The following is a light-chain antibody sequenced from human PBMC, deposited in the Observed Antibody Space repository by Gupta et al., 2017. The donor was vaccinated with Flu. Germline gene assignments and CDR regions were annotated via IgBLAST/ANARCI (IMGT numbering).Light chain of an antibody. V-gene: IGLV2-14*01. Sequence: QSALTQPASVSGSPGQSITISCSGTSSDVGGYNYVSWYLHNLGKAPKLIIYEVTNRPSGVANRFSGSKSGNTASLTISGLQAEDEADYYCSSYTTSSSRVFGGGTRLTVL. CDR2: EVT. J-gene: IGLJ3*02. CDR3: SSYTTSSSRV. CDR1: SSDVGGYNY.